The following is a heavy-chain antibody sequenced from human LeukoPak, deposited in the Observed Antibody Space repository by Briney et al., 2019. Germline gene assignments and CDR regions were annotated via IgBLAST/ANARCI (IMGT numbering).Heavy chain of an antibody. CDR1: GFTFSSYE. J-gene: IGHJ4*02. CDR3: ARVSGTYFDY. Sequence: PGGSLRLSCAASGFTFSSYEMNWVRQAPGKGLEWVSYISSSGRTKYYADSVKGRFTISRDNAKNSLYLQMNSLRAEDTAVYYCARVSGTYFDYWGQGTLVTVSS. CDR2: ISSSGRTK. D-gene: IGHD1-26*01. V-gene: IGHV3-48*03.